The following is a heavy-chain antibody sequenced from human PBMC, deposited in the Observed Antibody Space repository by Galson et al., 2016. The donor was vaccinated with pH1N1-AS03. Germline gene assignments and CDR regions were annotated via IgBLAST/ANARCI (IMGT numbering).Heavy chain of an antibody. CDR3: TSGMVELDY. CDR1: GFRFIDYW. V-gene: IGHV3-7*01. CDR2: IDQDGSEK. D-gene: IGHD3-10*01. Sequence: SLRLSCEASGFRFIDYWMTWVRQAPGKGLEWVANIDQDGSEKYYMDSVEGRFTISRDNAKNSLSLQMNSLRSEDTAVYYCTSGMVELDYWGQGTLVTVSS. J-gene: IGHJ4*02.